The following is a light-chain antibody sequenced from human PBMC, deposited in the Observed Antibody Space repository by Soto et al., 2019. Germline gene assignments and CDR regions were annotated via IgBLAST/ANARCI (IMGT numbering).Light chain of an antibody. V-gene: IGLV2-8*01. Sequence: QSVLTQSPSASGSPGQSVTISCTGTSSDIGGYNSVSCHQQHPGKPPKVMIYDVSKRPSGVPDPFSGSKSGNTASLTVSALHAEDEADYYCSSYTDRNNLVFGTGTKLTVL. CDR2: DVS. CDR1: SSDIGGYNS. J-gene: IGLJ1*01. CDR3: SSYTDRNNLV.